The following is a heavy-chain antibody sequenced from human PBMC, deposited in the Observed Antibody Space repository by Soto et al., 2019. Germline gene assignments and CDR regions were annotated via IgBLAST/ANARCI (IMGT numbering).Heavy chain of an antibody. CDR1: GYTLTELS. V-gene: IGHV1-24*01. CDR3: ATREDSRTDKRDYYYYSMDV. J-gene: IGHJ6*03. D-gene: IGHD1-26*01. CDR2: FDPEDGET. Sequence: QVQLVQSGAEVKKPGASVKVSCKVSGYTLTELSMHWVRQAPGKGLEWMGGFDPEDGETVYTQKFQGRVTMTEDTSTNTAYMELSSLRSEDTAVYYCATREDSRTDKRDYYYYSMDVWGKGTTVTVSS.